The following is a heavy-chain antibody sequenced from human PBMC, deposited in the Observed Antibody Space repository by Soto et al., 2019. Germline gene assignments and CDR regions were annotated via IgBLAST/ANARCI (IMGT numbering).Heavy chain of an antibody. D-gene: IGHD2-15*01. CDR1: GFTFGDYA. CDR2: IRSKAYGGTT. CDR3: TRDDCSGGSCLPYGMDV. V-gene: IGHV3-49*03. J-gene: IGHJ6*02. Sequence: PGGALRLSCTASGFTFGDYAMSWFRQAPGKGLEWVGFIRSKAYGGTTEYAASVKGRFTISRDDSKSIAYLQMNSLKTEDTAVYYCTRDDCSGGSCLPYGMDVWGQGTTVPVS.